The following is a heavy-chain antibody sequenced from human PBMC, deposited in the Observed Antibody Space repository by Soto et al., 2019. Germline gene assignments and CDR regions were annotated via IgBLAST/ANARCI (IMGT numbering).Heavy chain of an antibody. Sequence: PGGSLRLSCAASGFTFSDYYMTWIRQPPGKGLEWISDISSSGDPTYYADSVRGRFTISRDNAKNSLYLQLNSLRGEDTAVYYCARLLLRPGKFDYWGQGTLVTVSS. D-gene: IGHD2-21*01. CDR2: ISSSGDPT. CDR3: ARLLLRPGKFDY. J-gene: IGHJ4*02. V-gene: IGHV3-11*01. CDR1: GFTFSDYY.